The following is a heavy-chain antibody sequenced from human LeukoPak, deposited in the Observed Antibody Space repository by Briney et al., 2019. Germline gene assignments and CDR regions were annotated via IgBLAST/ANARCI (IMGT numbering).Heavy chain of an antibody. CDR1: GFTFSSYS. Sequence: PGGSLRLSCAASGFTFSSYSMNWVRQAPGKGLEWVSYISSSSSTIYYADSVKGRFTISRDNAKNSLYLQMNSLRAEDTAVYYCARDGPDAKGDYWGQGTLVTVSS. CDR3: ARDGPDAKGDY. V-gene: IGHV3-48*01. J-gene: IGHJ4*02. CDR2: ISSSSSTI.